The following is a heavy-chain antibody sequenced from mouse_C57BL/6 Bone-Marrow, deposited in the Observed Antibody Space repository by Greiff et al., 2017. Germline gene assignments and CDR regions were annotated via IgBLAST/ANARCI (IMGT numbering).Heavy chain of an antibody. CDR2: FRNKANGYPT. J-gene: IGHJ2*01. V-gene: IGHV7-3*01. CDR1: GFTFTDYY. Sequence: EVKLVESGGGLVQPGGSLSLSCAASGFTFTDYYMSWVRQPPGKALEWLGFFRNKANGYPTESSASVRGRFPISGDNSQSMLHLQMNAQGAEDSATYYCARYNRYYFDYWGQGTTLTVSS. CDR3: ARYNRYYFDY.